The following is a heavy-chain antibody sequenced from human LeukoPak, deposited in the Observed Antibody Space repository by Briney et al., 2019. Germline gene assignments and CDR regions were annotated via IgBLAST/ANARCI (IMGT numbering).Heavy chain of an antibody. D-gene: IGHD6-13*01. Sequence: GGPLRLSCAASGFTFSSYVMSWVRQAPGKGLEWVSSISGRGGSTFYADPVKGRFTISRDISTNIVYLQMDSLRVDDTAVYYCARHIDSSHYPFDYWGQGTLVTVSS. V-gene: IGHV3-23*01. CDR2: ISGRGGST. J-gene: IGHJ4*02. CDR3: ARHIDSSHYPFDY. CDR1: GFTFSSYV.